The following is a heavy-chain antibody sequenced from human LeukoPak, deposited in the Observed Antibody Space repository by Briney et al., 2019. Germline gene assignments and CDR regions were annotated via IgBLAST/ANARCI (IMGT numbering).Heavy chain of an antibody. Sequence: ASVKVSCKVSGHTLTELSMHWVRQAPGKGLEWMGGFDPEDGETIYAQKFQGRVTMTEDTSTDTAYMELSSLRSEDTAVYYCATDSRSPRYDILTGFDAFDIWGQGTMVTVSS. CDR3: ATDSRSPRYDILTGFDAFDI. CDR1: GHTLTELS. CDR2: FDPEDGET. V-gene: IGHV1-24*01. J-gene: IGHJ3*02. D-gene: IGHD3-9*01.